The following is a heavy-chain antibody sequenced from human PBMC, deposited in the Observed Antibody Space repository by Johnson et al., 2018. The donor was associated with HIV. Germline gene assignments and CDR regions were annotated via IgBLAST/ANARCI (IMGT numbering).Heavy chain of an antibody. Sequence: QVQLVESGGGVVQPGGSLRLSCAASGFTFSSYGMHWVRQAPGKGLEWVSVIYSGGSTYYADSVKGRFTISKDNSRNTLFLHMNSLRADDTAVYYCAIGRGEFPRHAFDIWGQGTMVTVSS. CDR3: AIGRGEFPRHAFDI. CDR2: IYSGGST. V-gene: IGHV3-NL1*01. D-gene: IGHD3-10*01. CDR1: GFTFSSYG. J-gene: IGHJ3*02.